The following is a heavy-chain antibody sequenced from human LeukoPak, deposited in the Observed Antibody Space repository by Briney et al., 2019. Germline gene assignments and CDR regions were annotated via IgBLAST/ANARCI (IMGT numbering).Heavy chain of an antibody. CDR2: IYHSGST. V-gene: IGHV4-4*02. CDR3: AIIQRITMVLTI. Sequence: SETLSLTCAVSGGSISSSNWWSWVRQPPGKGLEWIGEIYHSGSTNYNPSLKSRVTISVGKSKIQFSLKLSSVTAADTAVYYCAIIQRITMVLTIWGQGTMVTVSS. J-gene: IGHJ3*02. D-gene: IGHD3-10*01. CDR1: GGSISSSNW.